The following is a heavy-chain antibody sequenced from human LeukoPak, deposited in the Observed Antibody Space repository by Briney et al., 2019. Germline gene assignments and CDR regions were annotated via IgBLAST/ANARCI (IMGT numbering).Heavy chain of an antibody. CDR1: GFTFSSYS. CDR3: ARDEVLWFGELPPYYYGMDV. Sequence: GGSLRLSCAASGFTFSSYSMNWVRQAPGKGLEWVSSISSSSRYIYYADSVKGRFTISRDNAKNSLYLQMNSLRAEDTAVYYCARDEVLWFGELPPYYYGMDVWGKGTTVTVSS. CDR2: ISSSSRYI. D-gene: IGHD3-10*01. V-gene: IGHV3-21*01. J-gene: IGHJ6*04.